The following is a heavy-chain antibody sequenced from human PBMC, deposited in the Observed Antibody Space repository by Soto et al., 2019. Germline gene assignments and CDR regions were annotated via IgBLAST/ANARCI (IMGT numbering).Heavy chain of an antibody. CDR2: IDGDGSRT. CDR3: ARDDPGNEIEF. J-gene: IGHJ4*02. Sequence: EVQLVESGGGLVQPGGSLRLSCAASGFTFNNYWMHWVRQAPGKGLVWLSHIDGDGSRTTYADSVRGRFTISRDNANNALYLQMNSLRAEDTAVYYCARDDPGNEIEFWGQGTLVTVSS. D-gene: IGHD1-1*01. V-gene: IGHV3-74*03. CDR1: GFTFNNYW.